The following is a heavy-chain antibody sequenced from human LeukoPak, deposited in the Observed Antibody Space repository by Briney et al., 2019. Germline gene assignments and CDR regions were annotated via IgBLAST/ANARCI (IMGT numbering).Heavy chain of an antibody. V-gene: IGHV4-39*07. CDR1: GGSISSSSYY. J-gene: IGHJ4*02. Sequence: SETLSLTCTVSGGSISSSSYYWGWIRQPPGKGLEWIGSIYYSGSTYYNPSLKSRVTISVDTSKNQFSLKLSSVTAADTAVYYCATHEDSSGWYGGDYWGQGTLVTVSS. CDR2: IYYSGST. D-gene: IGHD6-19*01. CDR3: ATHEDSSGWYGGDY.